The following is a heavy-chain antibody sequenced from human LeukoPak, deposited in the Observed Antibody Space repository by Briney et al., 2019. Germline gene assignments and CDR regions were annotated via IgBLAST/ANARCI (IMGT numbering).Heavy chain of an antibody. J-gene: IGHJ4*02. CDR3: TRRMVSTEELDY. V-gene: IGHV5-51*01. CDR2: IYPGDSDI. CDR1: GYSFATYW. Sequence: GESLKISCKGSGYSFATYWIAWVRQMPGKGLEWMGIIYPGDSDIRYSPSFQGQVTISADKSISTAYLQWSSLKASDTAMYYCTRRMVSTEELDYWGQGTLVTVSS. D-gene: IGHD5/OR15-5a*01.